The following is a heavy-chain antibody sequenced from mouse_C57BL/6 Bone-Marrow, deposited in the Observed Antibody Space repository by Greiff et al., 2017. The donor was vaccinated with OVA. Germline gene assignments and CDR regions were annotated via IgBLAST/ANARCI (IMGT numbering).Heavy chain of an antibody. D-gene: IGHD3-2*02. CDR3: VRGTAQATFYYAMDY. CDR1: GFTFNTYA. J-gene: IGHJ4*01. Sequence: EVQLVESGGGLVQPKGSLKLSCAASGFTFNTYAMHWVRQAPGKGLEWVARIRSKSSNYATYYADSVKDRFTISRDDSQSMLYLQMNNLKTEDTAMYYCVRGTAQATFYYAMDYWGQGTSVTVSS. V-gene: IGHV10-3*01. CDR2: IRSKSSNYAT.